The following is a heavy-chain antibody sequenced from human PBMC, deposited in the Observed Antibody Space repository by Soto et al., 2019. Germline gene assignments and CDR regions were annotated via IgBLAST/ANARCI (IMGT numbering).Heavy chain of an antibody. D-gene: IGHD4-17*01. CDR1: GGCFSGYY. CDR2: INHSGST. Sequence: SETLSLTRGVEGGCFSGYYWSWISQPPGKGLEWIGEINHSGSTNYNPSLKSRVTISVDTSKNQFSLKLSSVTAADTAVYYCARDDYGDFDYWGQGTLVTVSS. J-gene: IGHJ4*02. V-gene: IGHV4-34*01. CDR3: ARDDYGDFDY.